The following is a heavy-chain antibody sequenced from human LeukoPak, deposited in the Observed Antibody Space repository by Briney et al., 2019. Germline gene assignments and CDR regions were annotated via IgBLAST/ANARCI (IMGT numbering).Heavy chain of an antibody. D-gene: IGHD6-13*01. V-gene: IGHV4-59*01. CDR3: ARVTGYRIEDYFDY. J-gene: IGHJ4*02. Sequence: SETLSLTCTVSVRSISSYYWSWIRQPPGEGLEWIGYIYYSGSTNYNPSLKSRVTISVETSKNEFSLKLRSVTAADTAVYYCARVTGYRIEDYFDYWGQGTLVTVSS. CDR2: IYYSGST. CDR1: VRSISSYY.